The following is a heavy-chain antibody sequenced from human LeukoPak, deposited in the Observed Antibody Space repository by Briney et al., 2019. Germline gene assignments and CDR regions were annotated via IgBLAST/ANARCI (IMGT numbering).Heavy chain of an antibody. J-gene: IGHJ4*02. CDR3: ARVRISGTKGDY. CDR1: GGSFSGYY. V-gene: IGHV4-34*01. Sequence: SETLSLTCAVYGGSFSGYYWSWIRQPPGKGLEWIGEINHSGSTNYNPSLKSRVTISVDTSKNQFSLKLSSVTAADTAVYYCARVRISGTKGDYWGQGTLVTVSS. D-gene: IGHD1-14*01. CDR2: INHSGST.